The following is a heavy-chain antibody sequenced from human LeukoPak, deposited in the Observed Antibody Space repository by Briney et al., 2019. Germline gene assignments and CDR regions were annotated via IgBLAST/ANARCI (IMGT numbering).Heavy chain of an antibody. CDR1: GFSFSDYA. J-gene: IGHJ4*02. CDR3: AKSLAVPGSPDY. V-gene: IGHV3-23*01. D-gene: IGHD6-19*01. Sequence: PGGSLRLSCAASGFSFSDYAMSWVRQAPGKGLEWVSYISGGGAKKFYADSVKGRFTISRDNSENTLYLQMNSLRAQDTAVYYCAKSLAVPGSPDYWGQGTLVTVSS. CDR2: ISGGGAKK.